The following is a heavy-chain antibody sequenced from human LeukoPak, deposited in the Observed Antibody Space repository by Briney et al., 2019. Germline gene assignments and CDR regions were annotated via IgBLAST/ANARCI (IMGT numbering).Heavy chain of an antibody. CDR1: GGSISSYY. D-gene: IGHD5-24*01. CDR3: ARFVDGYNWNYSDY. J-gene: IGHJ4*02. V-gene: IGHV4-59*01. CDR2: IYYSGST. Sequence: PSETLSLTCTVSGGSISSYYWSWIRQPPGKGLEWIGYIYYSGSTNYNPSLKSRVTISVDTSKNQFSLKLSSVTAADTAVYYCARFVDGYNWNYSDYWGQGTLVTASS.